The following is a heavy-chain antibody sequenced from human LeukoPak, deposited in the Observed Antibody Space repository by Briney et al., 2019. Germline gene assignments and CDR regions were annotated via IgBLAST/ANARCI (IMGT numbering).Heavy chain of an antibody. Sequence: PSETLSLTCTVSGASISSSNYWGWIRQPPGKGLEWIGEINHSGSTNYNPSLKSRVTISVDTSKNQFSLKLSSVTAADTAVYYCARGSPLGQNWFDPWGQGTLVTVSS. J-gene: IGHJ5*02. CDR3: ARGSPLGQNWFDP. CDR1: GASISSSNY. D-gene: IGHD6-6*01. V-gene: IGHV4-4*02. CDR2: INHSGST.